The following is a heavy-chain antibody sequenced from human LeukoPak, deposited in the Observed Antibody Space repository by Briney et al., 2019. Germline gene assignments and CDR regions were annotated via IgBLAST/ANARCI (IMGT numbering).Heavy chain of an antibody. V-gene: IGHV3-7*01. D-gene: IGHD6-25*01. CDR3: ATHREGNDNSGLPRFDY. Sequence: GGSLRLSCAASGFTFSNFWMSWVRQAPGKGPEWVASIKEDGSEKYYVDSVKGRFTISRDNAKKSLYLQMDSLRAEETAIYYCATHREGNDNSGLPRFDYWGQGTLVTVSS. CDR1: GFTFSNFW. CDR2: IKEDGSEK. J-gene: IGHJ4*02.